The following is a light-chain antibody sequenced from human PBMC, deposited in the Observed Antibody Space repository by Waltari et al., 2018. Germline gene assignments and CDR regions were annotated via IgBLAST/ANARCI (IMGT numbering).Light chain of an antibody. CDR1: QGISSA. CDR2: DAS. J-gene: IGKJ5*01. Sequence: AIQLTQSPSSLSASVGDRVTITCRASQGISSALAWYHQKPGKAPKLLIYDASSLESGVPSRFSGSGSGTDFTLTISSLQPEDFATYYCQQFKSYPITFGLGTRLEIK. CDR3: QQFKSYPIT. V-gene: IGKV1-13*02.